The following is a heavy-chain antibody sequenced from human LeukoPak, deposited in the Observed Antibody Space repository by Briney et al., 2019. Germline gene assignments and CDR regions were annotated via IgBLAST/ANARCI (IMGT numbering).Heavy chain of an antibody. J-gene: IGHJ4*02. Sequence: ASVKVSCKASGYTFTGYYMHWVRQAPGQGLEWMGWINPNSGGTNYAQKFQGRVTMTRNTSISTAYMELSSLRSEDTAVYYCAARHRMGYFDYWGQGTLVTVSS. CDR3: AARHRMGYFDY. CDR1: GYTFTGYY. V-gene: IGHV1-2*02. CDR2: INPNSGGT. D-gene: IGHD1-26*01.